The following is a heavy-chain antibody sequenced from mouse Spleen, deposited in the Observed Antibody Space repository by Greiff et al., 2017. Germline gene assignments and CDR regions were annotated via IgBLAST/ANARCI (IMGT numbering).Heavy chain of an antibody. CDR2: INYDGSST. CDR1: GFTFSDYY. J-gene: IGHJ1*01. CDR3: AREGVVAHWYFDV. Sequence: EVMLVESEGGLVQPGSSMKLSCTASGFTFSDYYMAWVRQVPEKGLEWVANINYDGSSTYYLDSLKSRFIISRDNAKNILYLQMSSLKSEDTATYYCAREGVVAHWYFDVWGAGTTVTVSS. V-gene: IGHV5-16*01. D-gene: IGHD1-1*02.